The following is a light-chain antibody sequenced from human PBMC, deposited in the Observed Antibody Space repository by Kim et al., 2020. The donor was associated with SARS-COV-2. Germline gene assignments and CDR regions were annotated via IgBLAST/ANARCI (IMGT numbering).Light chain of an antibody. Sequence: QSVVTQPPSASGTPGQRVTISCSGSRSNIGSNTVIWYQQLPGTAPKLLIYSNNQRPSGVPDRFSGSTYGTSASLAISGLQSEDEADYYCAAWDDSLHGTVFGGGTKVTVL. CDR2: SNN. CDR1: RSNIGSNT. V-gene: IGLV1-44*01. J-gene: IGLJ3*02. CDR3: AAWDDSLHGTV.